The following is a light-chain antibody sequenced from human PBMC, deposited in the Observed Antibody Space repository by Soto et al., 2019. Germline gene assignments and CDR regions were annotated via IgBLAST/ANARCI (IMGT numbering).Light chain of an antibody. CDR2: YAF. Sequence: EMVMTQSPATLSVSPGERVTLSCRASESVPSNLAWYQQKPGQGPSLLIYYAFTRVTGVPDRFSGSGSGTEFTLTRRSLQSEDFGVYYCQHYSNWPPTFGPGTKVEIK. V-gene: IGKV3-15*01. CDR3: QHYSNWPPT. J-gene: IGKJ1*01. CDR1: ESVPSN.